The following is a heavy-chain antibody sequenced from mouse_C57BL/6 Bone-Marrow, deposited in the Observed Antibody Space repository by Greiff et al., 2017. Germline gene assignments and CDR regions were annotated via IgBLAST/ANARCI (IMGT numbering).Heavy chain of an antibody. J-gene: IGHJ1*03. Sequence: EESGPGLVKPSQSLSLTCSVTGYSITSGYYWNWIRQFPGNKLEWMGYISYDGSNNYNPSLKNRISITRDTSKNQFFLKLNSVTTEDTATYYCASWYFDVWGTGTTVTVSS. V-gene: IGHV3-6*01. CDR3: ASWYFDV. CDR1: GYSITSGYY. CDR2: ISYDGSN.